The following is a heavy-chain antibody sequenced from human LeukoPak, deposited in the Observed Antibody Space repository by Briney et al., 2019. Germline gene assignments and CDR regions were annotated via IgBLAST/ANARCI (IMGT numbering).Heavy chain of an antibody. CDR2: IYYSGST. V-gene: IGHV4-39*07. Sequence: SSETLSLTCTVSGGSISSSSYYWGWIRQPPGKGLEWIGSIYYSGSTYYNPSLKSRVTISVDTSKNQFSLKLSSVTAADTAVYYCARDLSGYSLRYFDYWGQGTLVTVSS. CDR1: GGSISSSSYY. D-gene: IGHD3-22*01. J-gene: IGHJ4*02. CDR3: ARDLSGYSLRYFDY.